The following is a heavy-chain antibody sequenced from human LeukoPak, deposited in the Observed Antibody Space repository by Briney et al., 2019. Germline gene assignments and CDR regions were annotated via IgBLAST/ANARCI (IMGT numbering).Heavy chain of an antibody. Sequence: PSETLSLNCTVSGGSICGYYWSWMRQPPGQELEWIGYIYEGGSTDYNHSLSSRVTISSDTSKNQVSLKLTSMTTADTAVYYCARDRYDHDSSGYYEFWGQGTLVTVSS. V-gene: IGHV4-59*01. CDR3: ARDRYDHDSSGYYEF. CDR1: GGSICGYY. D-gene: IGHD3-22*01. CDR2: IYEGGST. J-gene: IGHJ4*02.